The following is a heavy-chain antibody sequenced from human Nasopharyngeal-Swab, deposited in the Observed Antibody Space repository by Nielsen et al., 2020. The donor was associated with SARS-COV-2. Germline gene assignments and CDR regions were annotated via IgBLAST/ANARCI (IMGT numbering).Heavy chain of an antibody. J-gene: IGHJ4*02. Sequence: SETLSLTCAVYGGSFSGYYWSWIRQPLGKGLEWIGEINHSGSTNYNPSLKSRVTISVDTSKNQFSLKLSSVTAADTAVYYCAKDSGRSSWHNTHIFDYWGQGTLVTVSS. CDR2: INHSGST. D-gene: IGHD6-13*01. V-gene: IGHV4-34*01. CDR1: GGSFSGYY. CDR3: AKDSGRSSWHNTHIFDY.